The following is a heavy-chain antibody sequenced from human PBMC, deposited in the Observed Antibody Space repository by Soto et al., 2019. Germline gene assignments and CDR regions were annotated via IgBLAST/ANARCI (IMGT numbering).Heavy chain of an antibody. CDR2: IDPSDSYT. J-gene: IGHJ6*02. CDR3: ARELVDIEGYCSSTSCLHMDV. V-gene: IGHV5-10-1*01. Sequence: GEYLKISCNGSGYSFTRYSISWVRQMPLKVPQWRGRIDPSDSYTNYSPSFQGHFTMSADKSISTAYLQWSSLKASDTAMYYCARELVDIEGYCSSTSCLHMDVWAQGTTVTVSS. D-gene: IGHD2-2*01. CDR1: GYSFTRYS.